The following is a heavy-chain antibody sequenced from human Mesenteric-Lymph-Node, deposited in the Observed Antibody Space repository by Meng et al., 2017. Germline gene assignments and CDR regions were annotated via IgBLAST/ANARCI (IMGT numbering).Heavy chain of an antibody. CDR1: GGSISSGDYY. V-gene: IGHV4-30-4*01. CDR3: AREGRSHQVGVSVY. J-gene: IGHJ4*02. CDR2: IYNSGST. Sequence: QVQLLESGPVLVQPSQALALTCAGSGGSISSGDYYWSWIRQPPGKGLEWIGYIYNSGSTYYNPSLKSRVTISVDTSKNQFSLKLRFVTAADTAVYYCAREGRSHQVGVSVYWGQGNLVTVSS. D-gene: IGHD2-21*01.